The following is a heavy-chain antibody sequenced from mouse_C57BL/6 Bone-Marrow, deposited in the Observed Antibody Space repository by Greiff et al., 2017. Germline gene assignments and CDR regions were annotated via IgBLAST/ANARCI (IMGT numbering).Heavy chain of an antibody. Sequence: QVQLQQPGAELVKPGASVKMSCKASGCTFTSYWITWVKQGPGHGLEWIGDIYPGSGSTNYNEKFKSKATLTVDTSSRTAYMQLSSLTSEDSAVYYCAREGAMDYWGQGTSVTVSA. CDR3: AREGAMDY. CDR2: IYPGSGST. V-gene: IGHV1-55*01. CDR1: GCTFTSYW. J-gene: IGHJ4*01.